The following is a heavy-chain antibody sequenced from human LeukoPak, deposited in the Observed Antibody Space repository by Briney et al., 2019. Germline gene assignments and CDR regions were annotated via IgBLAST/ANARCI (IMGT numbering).Heavy chain of an antibody. Sequence: GSLRLSCAASGFTFSDYYMSWIRQPPGKGLEWIGEINHSGSINYNPSLKSRVTISVDTSKNQFSLKLSSVTAADTAVYYCARVTGYMIEDYFDYWGQGTLVTVSS. J-gene: IGHJ4*02. CDR3: ARVTGYMIEDYFDY. V-gene: IGHV4-34*01. D-gene: IGHD3-22*01. CDR1: GFTFSDYY. CDR2: INHSGSI.